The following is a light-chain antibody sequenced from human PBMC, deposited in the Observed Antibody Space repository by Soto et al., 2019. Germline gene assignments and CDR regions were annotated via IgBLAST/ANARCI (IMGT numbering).Light chain of an antibody. V-gene: IGKV3-11*01. CDR3: QQRSNWPT. J-gene: IGKJ3*01. CDR1: QSVSSY. CDR2: DAS. Sequence: EIVLTQSPATLSLSPGERATLSCRASQSVSSYLAWYQQKPGQAPRLLIYDASNSATGIPARFSGSGSGTDFPLTISSLEPEDFAVYYCQQRSNWPTFGPGTKVDIK.